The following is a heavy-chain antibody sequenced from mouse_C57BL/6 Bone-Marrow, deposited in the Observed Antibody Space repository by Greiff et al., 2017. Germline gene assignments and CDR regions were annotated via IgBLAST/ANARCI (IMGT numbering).Heavy chain of an antibody. D-gene: IGHD2-4*01. V-gene: IGHV1-15*01. J-gene: IGHJ3*01. Sequence: QVQLQQSGAELVRPGASVTLSCKASGYTFTDYEMPWVKQTPVHGLAWIGAIDPETGGPAYNQKFKGKAILTADKSSSTAYMELRSLTSEDSAVYYCTKSIYYDYDAWFAYWGQGTLVTVSA. CDR1: GYTFTDYE. CDR2: IDPETGGP. CDR3: TKSIYYDYDAWFAY.